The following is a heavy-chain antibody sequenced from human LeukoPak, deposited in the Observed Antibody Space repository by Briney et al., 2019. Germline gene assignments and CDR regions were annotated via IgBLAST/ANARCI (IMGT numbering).Heavy chain of an antibody. CDR3: ARVHDHDFWCGYLY. D-gene: IGHD3-3*01. J-gene: IGHJ4*02. Sequence: GGSLRLSCAASGFTFSTYAMHWVRQAPGKGLEYVSGISSNGGSTYYANSVKDRFTISRDNSKNTLYLQMGSLTTEDMAIYYCARVHDHDFWCGYLYWGQGTLVSDSS. CDR1: GFTFSTYA. CDR2: ISSNGGST. V-gene: IGHV3-64*01.